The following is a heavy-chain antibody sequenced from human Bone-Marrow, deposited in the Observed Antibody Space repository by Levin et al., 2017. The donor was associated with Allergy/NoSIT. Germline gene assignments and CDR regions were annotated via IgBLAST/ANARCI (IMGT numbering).Heavy chain of an antibody. Sequence: GESLKISCAASGFSLSRFWMSWVRQTPGKGLEWVAIIKADGSEKFYQVSVEGRFTISRDNAKNSLYLQMFSLRIEDTAMYYCVRDPTVTTRHDAFDIWGQGTMVTVSS. CDR3: VRDPTVTTRHDAFDI. V-gene: IGHV3-7*01. CDR1: GFSLSRFW. D-gene: IGHD4-17*01. CDR2: IKADGSEK. J-gene: IGHJ3*02.